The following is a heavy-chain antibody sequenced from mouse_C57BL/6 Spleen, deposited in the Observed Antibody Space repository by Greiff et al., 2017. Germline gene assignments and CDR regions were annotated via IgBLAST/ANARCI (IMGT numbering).Heavy chain of an antibody. CDR2: IDPSDSYT. D-gene: IGHD3-3*01. Sequence: QVQLKQPGAELVKPGASVKLSCKASGYTFTSYWMQWVKQRPGQGLEWIGEIDPSDSYTNYNQKFKGKAILTVDTSSSTAYMQLSSLTSEDSAVYYCARGTGYFDVWGTGTTVTVSS. J-gene: IGHJ1*03. V-gene: IGHV1-50*01. CDR1: GYTFTSYW. CDR3: ARGTGYFDV.